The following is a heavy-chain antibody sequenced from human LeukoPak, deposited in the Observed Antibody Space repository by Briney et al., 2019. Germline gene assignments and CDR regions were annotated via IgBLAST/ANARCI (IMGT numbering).Heavy chain of an antibody. CDR1: GGSISSSNW. D-gene: IGHD4-23*01. J-gene: IGHJ4*02. CDR2: IYHSGNT. V-gene: IGHV4-4*02. CDR3: ARNGGNSDFDY. Sequence: SGTLPLTCAVSGGSISSSNWWTWVRQPPGKGLEWIGEIYHSGNTNYNPSLKSRVTMSVDKSKNQFSLNLNSVTAADTAVYYCARNGGNSDFDYWGQGTLVTVSS.